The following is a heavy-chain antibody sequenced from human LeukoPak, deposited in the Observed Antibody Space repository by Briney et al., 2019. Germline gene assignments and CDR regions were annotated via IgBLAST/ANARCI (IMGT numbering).Heavy chain of an antibody. J-gene: IGHJ4*02. CDR3: AREGKLLGATTGYFAY. D-gene: IGHD1-26*01. CDR2: ISAYNGNT. CDR1: GYTFTSYG. V-gene: IGHV1-18*01. Sequence: ASVKVSCTASGYTFTSYGISWVRQAPGQGLEWMGWISAYNGNTNYAQKLQGRVTMTTDTSTSTAYMELSSLTSEDTAVYYCAREGKLLGATTGYFAYWGQGTLVTVSS.